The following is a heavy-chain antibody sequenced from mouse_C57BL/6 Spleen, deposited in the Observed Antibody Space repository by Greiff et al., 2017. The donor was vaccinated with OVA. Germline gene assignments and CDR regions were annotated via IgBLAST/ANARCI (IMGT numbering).Heavy chain of an antibody. D-gene: IGHD1-1*01. J-gene: IGHJ2*01. CDR1: GYTFTDYY. CDR3: ARSNYYGTYFDY. CDR2: IRHNANGYTN. V-gene: IGHV7-3*01. Sequence: EVQLQESGAGLVQPGGSLSLSCAASGYTFTDYYMSWVRQPPGKALEWLGFIRHNANGYTNEYNLSVKGRFTISRDNSQSILYRIMNALRAEDSATDYCARSNYYGTYFDYWGQGTTLTVSS.